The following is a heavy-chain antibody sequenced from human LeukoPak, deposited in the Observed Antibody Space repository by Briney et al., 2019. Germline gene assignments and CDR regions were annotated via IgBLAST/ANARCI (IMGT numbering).Heavy chain of an antibody. CDR3: ARSRGYSGYDLFSVRRPRYYYYMDV. Sequence: SETLSLTCTVSGGSISSSSYYWGWIRQPPGKGLEWIGSIYYSGSTYYNPSLKSRVTISVDTSKNQFSLKLSSVTAADTAVYYCARSRGYSGYDLFSVRRPRYYYYMDVWGKGTTVTVSS. J-gene: IGHJ6*03. D-gene: IGHD5-12*01. V-gene: IGHV4-39*01. CDR1: GGSISSSSYY. CDR2: IYYSGST.